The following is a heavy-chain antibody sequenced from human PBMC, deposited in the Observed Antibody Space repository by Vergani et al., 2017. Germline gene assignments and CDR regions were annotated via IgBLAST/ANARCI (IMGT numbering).Heavy chain of an antibody. J-gene: IGHJ3*02. CDR1: GFTFSSYG. CDR2: IWYDGSNK. D-gene: IGHD1-26*01. CDR3: AKLPLIVGAYDAFDI. Sequence: QVQLVESGGGVVQPGRSLRLSCAASGFTFSSYGMHWVRQAPGKGLEWVAVIWYDGSNKYYADSVKGRFTISRDNSKNTLYLQMNSLRAEDTAVYYCAKLPLIVGAYDAFDIWGQGTMVTVSS. V-gene: IGHV3-33*06.